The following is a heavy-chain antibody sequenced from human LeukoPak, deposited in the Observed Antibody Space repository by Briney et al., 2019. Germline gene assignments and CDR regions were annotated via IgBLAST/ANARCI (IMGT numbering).Heavy chain of an antibody. Sequence: PSETLSLTCAVYGGSFSGYYWSWIRQPPGKGLEWIGEINHSGSTNYNPSLKSRVTISVDTSKNQFSLELSSVTAADTAVYYCARGGLITIFGVASSLDYWGQGTLVTVSS. J-gene: IGHJ4*02. D-gene: IGHD3-3*01. CDR2: INHSGST. CDR3: ARGGLITIFGVASSLDY. CDR1: GGSFSGYY. V-gene: IGHV4-34*01.